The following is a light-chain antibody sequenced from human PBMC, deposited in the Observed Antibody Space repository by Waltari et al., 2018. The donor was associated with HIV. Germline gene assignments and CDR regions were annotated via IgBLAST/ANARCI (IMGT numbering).Light chain of an antibody. CDR2: DAS. CDR1: QSVNSY. J-gene: IGKJ5*01. CDR3: QQRSTSIT. Sequence: EIVLTQSPATLSLSPGERATLSCRASQSVNSYLAWYQQKPGQAPRLLIYDASNRASGIPARFSGSGSGTDFTLTISSLEPEDFALYYCQQRSTSITFGQGTRLDIK. V-gene: IGKV3-11*01.